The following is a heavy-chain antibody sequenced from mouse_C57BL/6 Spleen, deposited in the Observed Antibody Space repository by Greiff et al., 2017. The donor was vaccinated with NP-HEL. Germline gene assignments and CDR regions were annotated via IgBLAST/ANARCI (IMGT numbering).Heavy chain of an antibody. V-gene: IGHV1-50*01. CDR1: GYTFTSYW. CDR3: ARFAYYSNLFDY. CDR2: IDPSDSYT. J-gene: IGHJ2*01. D-gene: IGHD2-5*01. Sequence: QVQLQQSGAELVKPGASVKLSCKASGYTFTSYWMQWVKQRPGQGLEWIGEIDPSDSYTNYNQNFKGKATLTVETSSSTAYMQLSSLTSEDSAVYYCARFAYYSNLFDYWGQGTTLTVSS.